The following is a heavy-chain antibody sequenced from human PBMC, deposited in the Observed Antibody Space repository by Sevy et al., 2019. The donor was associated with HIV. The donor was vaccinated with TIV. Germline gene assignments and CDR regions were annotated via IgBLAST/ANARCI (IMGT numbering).Heavy chain of an antibody. J-gene: IGHJ4*02. D-gene: IGHD2-2*01. CDR3: ARDDCSSLSCHGSLWY. V-gene: IGHV1-18*01. CDR2: ISTFNVNT. CDR1: GYTFTSYG. Sequence: ASVKVSCKASGYTFTSYGISWVRQAPGQGLEWMGWISTFNVNTNNAQKFQGRVTMTTDTSTSTAYMELRSLGSDDTAVYYCARDDCSSLSCHGSLWYWGQGTLVTVSS.